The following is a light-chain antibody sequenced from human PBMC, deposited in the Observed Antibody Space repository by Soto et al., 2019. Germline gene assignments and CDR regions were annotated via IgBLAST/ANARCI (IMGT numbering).Light chain of an antibody. CDR3: SSYTSSNPRV. Sequence: QSALTQPASVSGSPGQSITISCTGTSSDVGGYTYVSWYQQHPGKAPKLMIYQVSNRPSGISNRFSGSKSGNTASLTISGLQTEDEADYYCSSYTSSNPRVFGAGTKLTVL. V-gene: IGLV2-14*01. CDR2: QVS. CDR1: SSDVGGYTY. J-gene: IGLJ3*02.